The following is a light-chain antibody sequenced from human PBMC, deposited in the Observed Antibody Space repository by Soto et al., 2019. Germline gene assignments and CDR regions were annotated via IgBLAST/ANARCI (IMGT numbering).Light chain of an antibody. V-gene: IGKV1-9*01. J-gene: IGKJ4*01. Sequence: IQLTQSPSSLSASVGDRVTITCRASQGISSYLAWYQQKPGKAPKLLIYAASTLQSGVPSRFSGSGSGTDFTLTIRGLQPEDFATYYCQQLNSYPPTFGGGTKVEIK. CDR2: AAS. CDR3: QQLNSYPPT. CDR1: QGISSY.